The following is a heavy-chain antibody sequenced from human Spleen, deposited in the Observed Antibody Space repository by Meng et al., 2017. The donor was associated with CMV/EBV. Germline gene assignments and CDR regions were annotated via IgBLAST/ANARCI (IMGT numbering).Heavy chain of an antibody. V-gene: IGHV4-38-2*02. CDR2: IYHSGST. CDR3: ARDLDPMVRENWFDP. CDR1: GYSISSGYY. J-gene: IGHJ5*02. Sequence: SETLSLTCTVSGYSISSGYYWGWIRQPPGKGLEWIGSIYHSGSTYYNPSLKSRVTISVDTSKNQFSLKLSSVTAADTAVYYCARDLDPMVRENWFDPWGQGTLVTVS. D-gene: IGHD3-10*01.